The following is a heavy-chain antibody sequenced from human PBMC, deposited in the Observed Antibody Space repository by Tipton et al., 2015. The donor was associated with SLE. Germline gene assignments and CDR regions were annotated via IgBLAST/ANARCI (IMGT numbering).Heavy chain of an antibody. CDR2: ISYTGST. V-gene: IGHV4-39*07. Sequence: TLSLTCTVSGGSISSSYYWGWIRQSPGKGLEWIGSISYTGSTYYNPSLKSRVTISLDTSRTQFSLQLSSVTAADTAVYYCARDGRGYCDNSGCSEYHWFDPWGQGTLVTVSS. J-gene: IGHJ5*02. D-gene: IGHD3-22*01. CDR1: GGSISSSYY. CDR3: ARDGRGYCDNSGCSEYHWFDP.